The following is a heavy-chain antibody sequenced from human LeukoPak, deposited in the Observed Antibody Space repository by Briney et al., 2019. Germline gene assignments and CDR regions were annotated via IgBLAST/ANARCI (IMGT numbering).Heavy chain of an antibody. Sequence: GGSLRLSCAASGFTFSRYGMHWVRQAPGKGLEWVTVISFDGSKKYYADSVRGRFTISRDNSKNTLSLQMNSLRAEDTAVYYCAKGNYYDSSGRFHYWGQGTLVTVSS. CDR3: AKGNYYDSSGRFHY. J-gene: IGHJ4*02. CDR2: ISFDGSKK. CDR1: GFTFSRYG. D-gene: IGHD3-22*01. V-gene: IGHV3-30*18.